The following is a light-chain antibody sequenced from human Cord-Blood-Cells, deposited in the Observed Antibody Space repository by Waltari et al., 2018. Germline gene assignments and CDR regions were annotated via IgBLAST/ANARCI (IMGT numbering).Light chain of an antibody. V-gene: IGKV4-1*01. CDR3: QQYYSTPT. Sequence: DIVMPQSPESVAVSLGERATMNCKTSQSVLYSSNNKNYLAWYQQKPGQPPKLLIYWASTRESGVPDRFSGSGSGTDFTLTISSLQAEDVAVYYCQQYYSTPTFGQGTKVEIK. CDR2: WAS. CDR1: QSVLYSSNNKNY. J-gene: IGKJ1*01.